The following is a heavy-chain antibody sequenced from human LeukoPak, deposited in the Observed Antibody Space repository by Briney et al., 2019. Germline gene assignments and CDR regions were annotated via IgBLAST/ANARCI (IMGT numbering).Heavy chain of an antibody. Sequence: SETLSLTCTVSGGSISSYYWSWIRQPPGKGLEWIGYIYYSGSTNYNPSLKSRVTISVDTSKNQFSLKLSSVTAADTAVYYCARGPGIAAAYYYYYMDVWGKGTTVTVSS. CDR3: ARGPGIAAAYYYYYMDV. J-gene: IGHJ6*03. V-gene: IGHV4-59*01. CDR1: GGSISSYY. CDR2: IYYSGST. D-gene: IGHD6-13*01.